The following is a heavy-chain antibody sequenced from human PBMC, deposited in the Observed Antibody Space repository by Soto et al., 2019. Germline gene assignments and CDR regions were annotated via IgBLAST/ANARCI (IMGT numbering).Heavy chain of an antibody. CDR1: GFYICSYY. CDR3: ARRQEHRSRAYYYYGMDV. J-gene: IGHJ6*02. V-gene: IGHV4-59*07. D-gene: IGHD2-2*01. CDR2: IYYSGST. Sequence: SDTLSLNSTVSGFYICSYYWSWIRQPTGKGLEWIGYIYYSGSTNYNPSLKSRVTISVDTSKNQFSLKLSSVTAADTAVYYCARRQEHRSRAYYYYGMDVWGQGTTVT.